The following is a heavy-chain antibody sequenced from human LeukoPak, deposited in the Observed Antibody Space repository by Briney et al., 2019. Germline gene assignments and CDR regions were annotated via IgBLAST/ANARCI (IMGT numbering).Heavy chain of an antibody. V-gene: IGHV4-31*03. Sequence: SQTLSLTCTVSGGSISSGGYYWSWIRHHPGKGLEWIGYIYYSGSTNYNPSLKSRVTISVDTSKNQFSLKLSSVTAADTAVYYCARGHNIVATTLYYFDYWGQGTLVTVSS. D-gene: IGHD5-12*01. CDR1: GGSISSGGYY. J-gene: IGHJ4*02. CDR2: IYYSGST. CDR3: ARGHNIVATTLYYFDY.